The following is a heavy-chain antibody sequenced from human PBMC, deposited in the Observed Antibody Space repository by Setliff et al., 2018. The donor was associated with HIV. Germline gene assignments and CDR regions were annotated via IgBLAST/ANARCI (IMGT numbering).Heavy chain of an antibody. CDR1: GGSISSYY. D-gene: IGHD3-22*01. Sequence: SETLSLTCTISGGSISSYYWSWIRQPPGKGLEWIGYISYSGSTNYNPSLQSRVTISVDKSKNQFSLKLSSVTAADTAVYYCARGPYYFDSSNYFDLYHFDYWGQGTLVTVSS. J-gene: IGHJ4*02. CDR2: ISYSGST. V-gene: IGHV4-59*01. CDR3: ARGPYYFDSSNYFDLYHFDY.